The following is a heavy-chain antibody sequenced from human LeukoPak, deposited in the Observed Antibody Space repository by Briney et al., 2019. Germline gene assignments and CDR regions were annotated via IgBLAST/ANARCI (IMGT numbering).Heavy chain of an antibody. CDR3: ARDSTWLLDY. D-gene: IGHD6-19*01. J-gene: IGHJ4*02. V-gene: IGHV3-21*01. CDR2: ISKSRTYI. Sequence: KPGGSLRLSCAASGFTFRDYTMNWVRQAPGKGLEWVSAISKSRTYIKYADSVKGRFTVSRDNAKNSLFLQMNSLRVEDTAVYFCARDSTWLLDYWGQGTLITVSS. CDR1: GFTFRDYT.